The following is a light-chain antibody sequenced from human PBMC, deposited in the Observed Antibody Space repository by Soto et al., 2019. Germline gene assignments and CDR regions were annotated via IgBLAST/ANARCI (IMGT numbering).Light chain of an antibody. V-gene: IGKV1-33*01. Sequence: DIQMTQSPSSLSASVGDRVTITCQASQDISNYLNWYQQKPGKAPKLLIYDASNLETGVPSRFSGSGSGTDFTFTISSLQPEEIATYYCQQYDNLPTFGQGTKVEIK. CDR2: DAS. CDR1: QDISNY. J-gene: IGKJ1*01. CDR3: QQYDNLPT.